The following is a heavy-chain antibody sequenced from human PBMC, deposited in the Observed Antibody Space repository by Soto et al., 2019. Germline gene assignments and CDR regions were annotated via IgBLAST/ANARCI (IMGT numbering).Heavy chain of an antibody. CDR1: GFTFSSYS. CDR3: ARDNYYGSGSYYRVPFNWFDP. CDR2: ISSSSSYI. J-gene: IGHJ5*02. Sequence: EVQLVESGGGLVKPGGSLRLSCAASGFTFSSYSMNWVRQAPGKGLEWVSSISSSSSYIYYADSVKGRFTISRDNAKNSLYLQMNSLRAEDTAVYYCARDNYYGSGSYYRVPFNWFDPWGQGTLVTVSS. V-gene: IGHV3-21*01. D-gene: IGHD3-10*01.